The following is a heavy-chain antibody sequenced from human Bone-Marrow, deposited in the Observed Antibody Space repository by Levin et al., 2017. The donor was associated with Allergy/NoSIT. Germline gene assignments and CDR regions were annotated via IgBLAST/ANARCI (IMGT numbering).Heavy chain of an antibody. CDR2: ISYDGSKE. V-gene: IGHV3-30*18. D-gene: IGHD1-26*01. Sequence: GESLKISCGTSGFTFNSYCMHWVRQAPGKGLEWVAVISYDGSKEYYADSVKGRFTISRDNSKNTLHLQMNSLKPDETAVYYCAKEREGGATYFGSWGQGTLVTVAS. CDR1: GFTFNSYC. CDR3: AKEREGGATYFGS. J-gene: IGHJ4*02.